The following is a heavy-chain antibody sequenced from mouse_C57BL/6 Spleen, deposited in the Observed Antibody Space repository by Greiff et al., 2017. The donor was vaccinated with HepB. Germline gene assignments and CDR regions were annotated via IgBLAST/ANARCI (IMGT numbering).Heavy chain of an antibody. CDR2: IYPGDGDT. D-gene: IGHD2-1*01. J-gene: IGHJ3*01. Sequence: QVQLQQSGPELVKPGASVKISCKASGYAFSSSWMNWVKQRPGKGLGWIGRIYPGDGDTNYNGKFKGKATLTADKSSSTAYMQLSSLTSEDSAVYFCAREGGYGNLWFAYWGQGTLVTVSA. V-gene: IGHV1-82*01. CDR3: AREGGYGNLWFAY. CDR1: GYAFSSSW.